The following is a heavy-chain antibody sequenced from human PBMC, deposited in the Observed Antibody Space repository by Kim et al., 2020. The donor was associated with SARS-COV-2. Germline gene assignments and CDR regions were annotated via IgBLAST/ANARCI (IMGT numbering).Heavy chain of an antibody. CDR3: ARSYGSGSHIDY. Sequence: SYAKKFQGRVTMTRDTSTSTVYMELSTLRSEDTAVYYCARSYGSGSHIDYWGQGALVTVSS. V-gene: IGHV1-46*01. D-gene: IGHD3-10*01. J-gene: IGHJ4*02.